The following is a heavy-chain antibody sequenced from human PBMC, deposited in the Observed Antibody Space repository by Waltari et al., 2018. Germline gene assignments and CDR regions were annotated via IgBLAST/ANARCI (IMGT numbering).Heavy chain of an antibody. J-gene: IGHJ4*02. V-gene: IGHV4-59*01. CDR2: IYYSGST. CDR1: GGSISSYY. Sequence: QVQLQESGPGLVKPSETLSLTCTVSGGSISSYYWSWIRQPPGKGLEWIGYIYYSGSTNYNPSLKSRVTISVDTSKNQFSLKLSSVTAADTAVYYCARYYYDSSGYYYDYWGQGTLVTVSS. CDR3: ARYYYDSSGYYYDY. D-gene: IGHD3-22*01.